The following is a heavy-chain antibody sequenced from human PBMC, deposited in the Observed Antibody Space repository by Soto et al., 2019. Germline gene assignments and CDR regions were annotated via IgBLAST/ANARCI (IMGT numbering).Heavy chain of an antibody. CDR2: ISSGGSAV. D-gene: IGHD2-2*01. Sequence: GGSLRLSCVASRFTFSTYEMHWVRQAPGKGLEWVSYISSGGSAVYYADSVKGRFTISRDNTRNSLYLQMNSLRDEDTALYYCVRYCSTTLCNGVATRTFDYWGQGTLGTVSS. CDR3: VRYCSTTLCNGVATRTFDY. CDR1: RFTFSTYE. J-gene: IGHJ4*02. V-gene: IGHV3-48*03.